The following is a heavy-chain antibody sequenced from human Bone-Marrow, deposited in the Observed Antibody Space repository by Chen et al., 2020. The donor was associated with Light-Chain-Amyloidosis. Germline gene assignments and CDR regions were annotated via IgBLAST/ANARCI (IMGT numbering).Heavy chain of an antibody. D-gene: IGHD2-15*01. CDR1: GDTFSSFP. J-gene: IGHJ3*02. Sequence: QVQLVRSGAGVKKPRSSVKVSCRTSGDTFSSFPIIWVRQAPGQGLEWVGGVIPILDTPTYAQKFQGRVTITADDSTSTAYMELRSLTSEDTAVYFCARVPRVLAAHALDIWGQGTIVSVSS. CDR3: ARVPRVLAAHALDI. V-gene: IGHV1-69*01. CDR2: VIPILDTP.